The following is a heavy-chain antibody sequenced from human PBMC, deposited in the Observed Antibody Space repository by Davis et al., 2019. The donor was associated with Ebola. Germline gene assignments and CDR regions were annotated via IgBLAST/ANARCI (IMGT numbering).Heavy chain of an antibody. CDR2: ISYDGSTE. CDR3: AKDTSNIWFDI. J-gene: IGHJ3*02. CDR1: EFTFNKYA. V-gene: IGHV3-30-3*01. D-gene: IGHD1-26*01. Sequence: GESLKISCAASEFTFNKYAMHWVRQAPGKGLEWVAIISYDGSTEYYADSVKGRFTISRDNSKNTLYLQMNGLRVDDTAIYYCAKDTSNIWFDIWGQGTMVTVSS.